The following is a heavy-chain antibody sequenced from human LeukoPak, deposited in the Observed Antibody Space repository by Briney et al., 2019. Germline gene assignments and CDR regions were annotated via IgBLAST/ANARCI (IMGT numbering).Heavy chain of an antibody. V-gene: IGHV3-66*01. Sequence: GGSLRLSCAASGFTVSSNYMSWVRQAPGKGLEWVSVIYSDSGGSTYYADSVKGRFTMSRDNSKNTLYLHINSLRAEDTAVYYCARGFTHDYGDYFDYWGQGTLVTVSP. CDR1: GFTVSSNY. D-gene: IGHD4-17*01. CDR2: IYSDSGGST. J-gene: IGHJ4*02. CDR3: ARGFTHDYGDYFDY.